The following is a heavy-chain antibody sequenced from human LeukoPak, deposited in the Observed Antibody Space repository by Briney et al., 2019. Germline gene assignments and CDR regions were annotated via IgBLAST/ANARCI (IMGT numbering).Heavy chain of an antibody. V-gene: IGHV3-53*01. CDR3: ARWYCNSLNCYYDY. D-gene: IGHD2/OR15-2a*01. Sequence: PGGSLRLSFAASGFTVRTNYMSWVRQAPGKGLEWVSVIYDDGSIYYADSVKGRFTVSRDNSKNTLYLHMNSLRVEDTAVYYCARWYCNSLNCYYDYWGQGTLVTVSS. CDR1: GFTVRTNY. CDR2: IYDDGSI. J-gene: IGHJ4*02.